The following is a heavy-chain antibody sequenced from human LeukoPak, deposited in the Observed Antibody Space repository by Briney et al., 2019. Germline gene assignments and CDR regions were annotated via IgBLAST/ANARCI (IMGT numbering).Heavy chain of an antibody. CDR2: TSSSGSTI. V-gene: IGHV3-11*04. J-gene: IGHJ3*02. D-gene: IGHD3-10*01. CDR3: ARDGRMVRGVKGDAFDI. Sequence: GGSLRLSCAASGFTFSDYYMSWIRQAPGKGLEWVSYTSSSGSTIYYADSVKGRFTTSRDNAKNSLYLQMNSLRAEDTAVYYCARDGRMVRGVKGDAFDIWGQGTMVTVSS. CDR1: GFTFSDYY.